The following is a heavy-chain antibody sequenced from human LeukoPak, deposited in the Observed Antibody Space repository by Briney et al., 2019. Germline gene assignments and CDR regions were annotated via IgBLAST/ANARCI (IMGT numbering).Heavy chain of an antibody. V-gene: IGHV4-59*08. J-gene: IGHJ4*02. CDR2: IYYSGST. Sequence: SETLSLTCTVSGGSISSYYWSWIRQPPGKGLEWIGYIYYSGSTSYNPSLKSRVPISVDTSTTQFSLKLTSVTAADTAVYYCARGRLPIDYWGQGTLVTVSS. CDR3: ARGRLPIDY. D-gene: IGHD6-25*01. CDR1: GGSISSYY.